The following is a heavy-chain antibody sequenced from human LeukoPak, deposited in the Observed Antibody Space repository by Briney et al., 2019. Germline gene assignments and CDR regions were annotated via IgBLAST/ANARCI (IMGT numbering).Heavy chain of an antibody. Sequence: PGGSLRLSCAASGFTFSSYAMHWVRQAPGKGLEYVSAISSNGGSTYYANSVKGRFTISRDNSKNTLYLQMGSLRAEDMAVYYCARDGNMITFGGVIAPHYFDYWGQGTLVTVSS. CDR1: GFTFSSYA. D-gene: IGHD3-16*02. V-gene: IGHV3-64*01. J-gene: IGHJ4*02. CDR2: ISSNGGST. CDR3: ARDGNMITFGGVIAPHYFDY.